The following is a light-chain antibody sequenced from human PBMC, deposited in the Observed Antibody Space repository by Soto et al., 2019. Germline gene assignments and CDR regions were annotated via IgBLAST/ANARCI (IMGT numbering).Light chain of an antibody. V-gene: IGLV2-11*01. CDR3: CSYAGSYSYA. CDR2: DVN. J-gene: IGLJ1*01. CDR1: SGDVGGFNS. Sequence: QSVLTQPRSVSGSPGQSVTISCTGTSGDVGGFNSVSWYQQHPGKAPKLMIYDVNKRPSGVPDRFSGSKSGSTASLTISGLQAEDGADYYCCSYAGSYSYAFATGTKVTVL.